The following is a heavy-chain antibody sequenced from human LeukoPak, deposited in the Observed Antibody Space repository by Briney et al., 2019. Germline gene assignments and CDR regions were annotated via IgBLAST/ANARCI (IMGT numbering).Heavy chain of an antibody. CDR1: GYTFTSYY. CDR3: AREVDYDYVWGSYRPGYNWFDP. D-gene: IGHD3-16*02. Sequence: ASVKVSCKASGYTFTSYYMHWVRQAPGQGLEWMGIINPSGGGTSYAQKFRGRVTMTRDTSTSTVYMGLSRLRSDDTAVYYCAREVDYDYVWGSYRPGYNWFDPWGQGTLVTVSS. CDR2: INPSGGGT. J-gene: IGHJ5*02. V-gene: IGHV1-46*01.